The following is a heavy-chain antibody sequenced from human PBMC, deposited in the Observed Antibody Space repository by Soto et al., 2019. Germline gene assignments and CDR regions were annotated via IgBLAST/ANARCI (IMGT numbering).Heavy chain of an antibody. CDR3: ARDGTFHYSHSWFDP. Sequence: NPSETLSLTCTVSGGSISRYYWSWIRQPPGKGLEWIGYIYYSGSTNYNPSLKNRVTISVDTSKNQFSLKMSSVTAADTAVYYCARDGTFHYSHSWFDPWGQGTLVTVSS. V-gene: IGHV4-59*01. CDR2: IYYSGST. D-gene: IGHD4-4*01. CDR1: GGSISRYY. J-gene: IGHJ5*02.